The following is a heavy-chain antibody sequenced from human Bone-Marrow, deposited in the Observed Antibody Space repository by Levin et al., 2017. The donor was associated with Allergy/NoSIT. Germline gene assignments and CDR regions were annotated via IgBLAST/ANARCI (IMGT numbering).Heavy chain of an antibody. CDR1: GGSINDYY. J-gene: IGHJ1*01. CDR2: VYYTGST. V-gene: IGHV4-59*01. D-gene: IGHD6-6*01. CDR3: ARAPWGGSSSEDHFQK. Sequence: SSETLSLTCSVSGGSINDYYWSWIRQPPGKGLEWIGYVYYTGSTKYSSSLKSRLTLSVDTSKNQVSLRLTSVTAADSAVYYCARAPWGGSSSEDHFQKWGQGTRVTVSS.